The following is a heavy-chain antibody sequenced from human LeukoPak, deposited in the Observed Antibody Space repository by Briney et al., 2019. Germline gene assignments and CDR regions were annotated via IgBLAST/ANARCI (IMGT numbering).Heavy chain of an antibody. J-gene: IGHJ4*02. V-gene: IGHV3-64*01. CDR3: AGVLRDASGYYDY. CDR1: GFTFSSYA. D-gene: IGHD3-22*01. CDR2: ISIHGGDT. Sequence: GGSLRLSCAASGFTFSSYAMHWARQAPGKGLEYVSAISIHGGDTYYANSVKGRFTISRDNSKNTLYLQMGSLRAEDMAVYYCAGVLRDASGYYDYWGQGTLVTVSS.